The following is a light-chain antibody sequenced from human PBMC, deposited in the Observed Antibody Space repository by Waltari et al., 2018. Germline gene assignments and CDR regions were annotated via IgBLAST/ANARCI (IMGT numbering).Light chain of an antibody. CDR2: DVS. Sequence: QSALTQPASVSGSPGQSITITCTGTSSDIGGFNYVSWYQQHPGKAPKLMIFDVSNRPSGVFKRFSGANSGTTPPPGIPRHQAEDEADYYCSSYPGSRSLLLGGGTKLTVL. V-gene: IGLV2-14*03. CDR1: SSDIGGFNY. J-gene: IGLJ2*01. CDR3: SSYPGSRSLL.